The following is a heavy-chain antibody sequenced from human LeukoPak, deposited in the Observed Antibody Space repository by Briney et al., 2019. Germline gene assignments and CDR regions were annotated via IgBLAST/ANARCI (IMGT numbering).Heavy chain of an antibody. CDR3: ARALGQYYDSSARYFDY. V-gene: IGHV1-69*13. CDR2: IIPIFGTA. J-gene: IGHJ4*02. Sequence: GASVTVSFKASGGTFSSYAISWVRQAPGQGLEWMGGIIPIFGTANYAQKFQGRVTITADESTSTAYMELSSLRSEDTAVYYCARALGQYYDSSARYFDYWGQGTLVTVSS. CDR1: GGTFSSYA. D-gene: IGHD3-22*01.